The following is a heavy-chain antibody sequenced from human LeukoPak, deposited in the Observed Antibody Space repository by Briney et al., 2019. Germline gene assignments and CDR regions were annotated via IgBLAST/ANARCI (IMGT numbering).Heavy chain of an antibody. CDR3: ARDERRYCSDSSCYPGDY. D-gene: IGHD2-2*01. Sequence: GGSLRLSCAASGFTFSSYAMKWVRQAPGKGLEWVSAISRTSAYIYYSDSVKGRFTISRDNAKNSVYLQIDSLRAEDTAVYYCARDERRYCSDSSCYPGDYWGQGTLVTVSS. CDR2: ISRTSAYI. V-gene: IGHV3-21*01. CDR1: GFTFSSYA. J-gene: IGHJ4*02.